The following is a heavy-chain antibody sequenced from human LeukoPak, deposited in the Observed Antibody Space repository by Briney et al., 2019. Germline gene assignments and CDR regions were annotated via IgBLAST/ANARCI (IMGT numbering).Heavy chain of an antibody. CDR3: ARDKISSGTPDAFDI. CDR1: GFSFSSYE. CDR2: ISSSGSSI. Sequence: GGSLRLSCAASGFSFSSYEMNWVRQAPGKGLEWVSYISSSGSSIYYADSVKGRFTISRNNAKNSLYLQMNSLRTEDTAVYYCARDKISSGTPDAFDIWGQGTMVTVSS. V-gene: IGHV3-48*03. D-gene: IGHD3-22*01. J-gene: IGHJ3*02.